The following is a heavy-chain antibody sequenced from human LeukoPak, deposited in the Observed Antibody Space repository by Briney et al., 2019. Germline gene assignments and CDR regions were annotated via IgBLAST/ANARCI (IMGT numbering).Heavy chain of an antibody. CDR1: GGSISSYY. V-gene: IGHV4-59*08. CDR2: IYYSGSA. Sequence: SETLSLTCTVSGGSISSYYWSWIRQPPGKGLEWIGYIYYSGSANYNPSLKSRVTISVDTSKNQFSLKLSSVTAADTAVYYCARHLYYYGSGSYYNYYYGMDVWGQGTTVTVSS. D-gene: IGHD3-10*01. J-gene: IGHJ6*02. CDR3: ARHLYYYGSGSYYNYYYGMDV.